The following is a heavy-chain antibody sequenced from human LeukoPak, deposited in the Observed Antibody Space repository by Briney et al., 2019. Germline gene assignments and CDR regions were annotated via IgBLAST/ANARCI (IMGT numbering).Heavy chain of an antibody. D-gene: IGHD1-26*01. Sequence: SVKVSCKASGGTFCSYAISWVRQAPGQGLEWMGGIIPIFGTANYAQKFQGRVTITADKSTSTAYMELSSLRSEDTAVYYCAREVVGARLDYWGQGTLVTVSS. V-gene: IGHV1-69*06. CDR2: IIPIFGTA. CDR3: AREVVGARLDY. CDR1: GGTFCSYA. J-gene: IGHJ4*02.